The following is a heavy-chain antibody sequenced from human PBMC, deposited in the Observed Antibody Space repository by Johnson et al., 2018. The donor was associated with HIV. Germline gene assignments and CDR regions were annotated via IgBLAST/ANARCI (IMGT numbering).Heavy chain of an antibody. D-gene: IGHD6-13*01. V-gene: IGHV3-9*01. J-gene: IGHJ3*02. CDR3: AKGFRIAAAGGDDGFDI. CDR1: GFTFDDYA. CDR2: ISWNSGSST. Sequence: VQLVESWGNLVQPGRSLRLSCAASGFTFDDYAMHWVRQAPGKGLEWVSGISWNSGSSTHYADSVKGRFTFSRDHSKNTLYLQMNSLRVEDTAIYYCAKGFRIAAAGGDDGFDIWGQGTMVTVSS.